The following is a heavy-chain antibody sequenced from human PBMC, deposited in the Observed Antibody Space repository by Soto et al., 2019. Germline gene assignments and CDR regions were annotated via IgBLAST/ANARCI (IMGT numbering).Heavy chain of an antibody. J-gene: IGHJ4*02. Sequence: GGSLRLSCAASGFTFDDYAMHWVRQAPGKGLEWVSYITWNSGYIGYADSVKGRFTISRDNSKDTLYLNMNSLRAEDTATYYCAKDPAGYSGCGYFASWGQGTLVTVSS. D-gene: IGHD5-12*01. CDR2: ITWNSGYI. CDR3: AKDPAGYSGCGYFAS. CDR1: GFTFDDYA. V-gene: IGHV3-9*01.